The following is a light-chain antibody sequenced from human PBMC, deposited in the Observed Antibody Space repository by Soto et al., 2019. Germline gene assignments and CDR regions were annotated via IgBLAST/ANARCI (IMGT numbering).Light chain of an antibody. CDR2: QVT. Sequence: QSALTQSPSASGSPGQSVTISCTGTSSDIGGYNSVSWYQQHPGKAPKLIIYQVTSRPSGVSNRFSASKSGNTASLTISALQAEDEALYYCCSYSSSSTFYVFGTGTKVTVL. V-gene: IGLV2-14*01. CDR1: SSDIGGYNS. CDR3: CSYSSSSTFYV. J-gene: IGLJ1*01.